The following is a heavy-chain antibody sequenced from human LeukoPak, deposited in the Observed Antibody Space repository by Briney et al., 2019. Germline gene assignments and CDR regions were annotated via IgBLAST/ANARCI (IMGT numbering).Heavy chain of an antibody. D-gene: IGHD3-3*01. CDR3: ANSPFWSGYSPRDY. CDR1: GFTFSSYE. V-gene: IGHV3-48*03. J-gene: IGHJ4*02. Sequence: PGGSLRLSCAASGFTFSSYEMNWVRQAPGKGLEWVSYISSSGSTIYYADSGKGRFTISRDNAKNSLYLQMNSLRAEDTAVYYCANSPFWSGYSPRDYWGQGTLVTVSS. CDR2: ISSSGSTI.